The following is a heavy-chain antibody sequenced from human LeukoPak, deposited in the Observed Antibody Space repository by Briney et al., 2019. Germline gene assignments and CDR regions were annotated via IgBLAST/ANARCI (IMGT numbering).Heavy chain of an antibody. CDR1: GFTFSSYS. Sequence: PGGSLRLSCAASGFTFSSYSMNWVRQAPGKGLEWVSRITWKSGTVRYADSVKGRFTISRDNAKNSLYLQMKRLRAEDTALYYCTKGLDGMDVWGQGTTVTVSS. CDR2: ITWKSGTV. V-gene: IGHV3-9*01. J-gene: IGHJ6*02. CDR3: TKGLDGMDV.